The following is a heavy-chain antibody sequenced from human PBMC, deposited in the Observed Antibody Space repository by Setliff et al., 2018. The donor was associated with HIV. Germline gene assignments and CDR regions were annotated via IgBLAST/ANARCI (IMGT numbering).Heavy chain of an antibody. CDR2: IHPDGIWP. CDR3: VRDPGYNDHDWYFDV. Sequence: GESLKISCAASELLISRTWMHWVRQAPGRGLEWVSRIHPDGIWPSYADSVEGRFITSKDNARNTLYLQMNILSAEDTAVYYCVRDPGYNDHDWYFDVWGRGTLVTVSS. J-gene: IGHJ2*01. CDR1: ELLISRTW. D-gene: IGHD5-12*01. V-gene: IGHV3-74*01.